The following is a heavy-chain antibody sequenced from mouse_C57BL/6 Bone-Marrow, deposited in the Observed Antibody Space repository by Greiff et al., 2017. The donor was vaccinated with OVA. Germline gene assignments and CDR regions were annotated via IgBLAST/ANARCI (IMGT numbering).Heavy chain of an antibody. J-gene: IGHJ2*01. CDR3: AREKRTTGYYFDY. CDR1: GFTFSSYA. V-gene: IGHV5-4*01. Sequence: EVQVVESGGGLVKPGGSLKLSCAASGFTFSSYAMSWVRQTPEKRLEWVATISDGGSYTYYPDNVKGRFTISRDNAKNNLYLQMSHLKSEDTAMYYCAREKRTTGYYFDYWGQGTTLTVSS. D-gene: IGHD1-1*01. CDR2: ISDGGSYT.